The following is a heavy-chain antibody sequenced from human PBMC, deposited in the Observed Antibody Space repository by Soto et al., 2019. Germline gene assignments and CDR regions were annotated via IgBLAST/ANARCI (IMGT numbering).Heavy chain of an antibody. J-gene: IGHJ4*02. Sequence: EVQLLESGGGLVQPGGSLRLSCAASGFTFSDYAMSWVRQAPGKGLEWVSTIRGSDGTTYYADSVKGRFTISRDNSKNTLYLQMKSLRAEDTAIYYCARKGGTFYGPFDYWGQGTLVTVSS. CDR2: IRGSDGTT. V-gene: IGHV3-23*01. CDR1: GFTFSDYA. D-gene: IGHD1-26*01. CDR3: ARKGGTFYGPFDY.